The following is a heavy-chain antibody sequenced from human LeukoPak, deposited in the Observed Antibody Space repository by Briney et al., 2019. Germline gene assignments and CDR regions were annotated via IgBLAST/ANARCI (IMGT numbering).Heavy chain of an antibody. J-gene: IGHJ4*02. D-gene: IGHD5-12*01. V-gene: IGHV5-51*01. CDR1: GYSFTSYW. CDR2: IYPGDSDT. CDR3: ARFLRVYGYSGYGDY. Sequence: GESLKISCKGSGYSFTSYWIGWVRQMPGKGLEWMGIIYPGDSDTRYSPSFQGQVTISADKSISTAYLQWSSLKASDTAMYYCARFLRVYGYSGYGDYWGQGTLVTVSS.